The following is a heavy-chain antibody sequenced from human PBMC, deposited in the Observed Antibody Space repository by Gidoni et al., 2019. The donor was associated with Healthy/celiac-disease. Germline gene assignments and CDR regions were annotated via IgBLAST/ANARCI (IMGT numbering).Heavy chain of an antibody. J-gene: IGHJ4*02. CDR2: ISGSGGST. D-gene: IGHD3-22*01. CDR1: GFTFSSYA. V-gene: IGHV3-23*01. CDR3: AKDSSSGYYPYYFDY. Sequence: EVQLLESGGGLVQPGGSLRLSCAASGFTFSSYAMSWVRQAPGKGLGWVSAISGSGGSTYYADSVKGRFTISRDNSKNTLYLQMNSLRAEDTAVYYCAKDSSSGYYPYYFDYWGQGTLVTVSS.